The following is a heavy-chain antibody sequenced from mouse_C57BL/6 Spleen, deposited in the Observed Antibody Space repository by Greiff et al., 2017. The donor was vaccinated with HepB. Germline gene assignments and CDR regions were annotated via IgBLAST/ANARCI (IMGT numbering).Heavy chain of an antibody. J-gene: IGHJ4*01. D-gene: IGHD2-12*01. CDR2: IDPSDSET. CDR1: GYTFTSYW. V-gene: IGHV1-52*01. CDR3: ARWDGIRPAMDY. Sequence: QVQLQQPGAELVRPGSSVKLSCKASGYTFTSYWMHWVKQRPIQGLEWIGNIDPSDSETHYNQKFKDKATLAVDKSSSTAYMQLSSLTSEDSAVYYCARWDGIRPAMDYWGQGTSVTVSS.